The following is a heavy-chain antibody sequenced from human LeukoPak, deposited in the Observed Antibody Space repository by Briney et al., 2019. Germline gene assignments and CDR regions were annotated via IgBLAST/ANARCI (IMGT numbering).Heavy chain of an antibody. CDR3: AKFRGYSYGPIGY. Sequence: PGGTLRLSCAASGFTFSSYGMSWVRQAPGKGLEWVSAISGSGGSTYYADSVKGRFTISRDNSKNTLYLQMNSLRAEDTAVYYCAKFRGYSYGPIGYWGQGTLVTVSS. D-gene: IGHD5-18*01. CDR1: GFTFSSYG. CDR2: ISGSGGST. J-gene: IGHJ4*02. V-gene: IGHV3-23*01.